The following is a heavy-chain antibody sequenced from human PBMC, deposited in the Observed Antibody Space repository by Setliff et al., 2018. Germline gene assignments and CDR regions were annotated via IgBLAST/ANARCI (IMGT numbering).Heavy chain of an antibody. CDR2: IYYSGNT. Sequence: SETLSLTCTVSGGSIRNYYWSWIRQPPGKGLEWIGYIYYSGNTNYNPSLKSRVTISVDTSKNQFSLKLSSVTAADTAVYFCARGYYNFLSGYYTPYYFDYWGQGTLVTGSS. CDR1: GGSIRNYY. V-gene: IGHV4-59*01. J-gene: IGHJ4*02. D-gene: IGHD3-3*01. CDR3: ARGYYNFLSGYYTPYYFDY.